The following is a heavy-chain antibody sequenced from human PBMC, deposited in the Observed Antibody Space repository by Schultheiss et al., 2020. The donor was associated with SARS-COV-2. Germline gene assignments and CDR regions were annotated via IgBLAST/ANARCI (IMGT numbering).Heavy chain of an antibody. V-gene: IGHV5-51*01. D-gene: IGHD2-15*01. CDR3: ARHVSRRFVVVAAATLQSFDP. CDR2: IYPGDSDT. J-gene: IGHJ5*02. CDR1: GYSFTTSW. Sequence: GSLRLSCKASGYSFTTSWIGWVRQMPGKGLEWMGIIYPGDSDTNYSPSFQGHVTISVDKSISTAYLQWSSLKASDTAMYFCARHVSRRFVVVAAATLQSFDPWGQGTLVTVSS.